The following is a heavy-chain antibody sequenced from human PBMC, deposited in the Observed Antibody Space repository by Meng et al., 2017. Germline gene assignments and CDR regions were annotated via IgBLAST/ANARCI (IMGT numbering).Heavy chain of an antibody. V-gene: IGHV3-53*01. CDR2: IYSGGST. D-gene: IGHD4-17*01. Sequence: GGSLRLSCAASGFTVSSNYMSWVRQAPGKGLEWVSVIYSGGSTYYADSVKGRFTISRDNSKNTLYLQMNSLRAEDTAVYYCARDGDYRTFDYWGQGTLVTVSS. CDR1: GFTVSSNY. J-gene: IGHJ4*02. CDR3: ARDGDYRTFDY.